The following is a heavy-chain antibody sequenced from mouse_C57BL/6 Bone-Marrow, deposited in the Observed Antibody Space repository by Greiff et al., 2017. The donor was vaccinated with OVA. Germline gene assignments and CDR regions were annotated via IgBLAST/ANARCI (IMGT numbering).Heavy chain of an antibody. V-gene: IGHV3-6*01. J-gene: IGHJ4*01. Sequence: EVQLQESGPGLVKPSQSLSLTCSVTGYSITSGYYWNWIRQFPGNKLEWMGYISYDGSNNYNPSLKNRISITRDTSKNQFFLELNSVTTEDTATYYGERRTTVVAPNYYAMDYWGQGTSVTVAS. CDR1: GYSITSGYY. CDR2: ISYDGSN. CDR3: ERRTTVVAPNYYAMDY. D-gene: IGHD1-1*01.